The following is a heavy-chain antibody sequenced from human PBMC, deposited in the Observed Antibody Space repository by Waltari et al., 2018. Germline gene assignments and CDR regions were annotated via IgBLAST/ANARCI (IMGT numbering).Heavy chain of an antibody. Sequence: QVQLVQSGAEVKKPGSSVKVSCKASGGTFSSYAISWVRQALGQGLEWMGRIIPILGIANYAQKFQGRVTITADKSTSTAYMELSSLRSEDTAVYYCARDSGSYYYGSASGDWGQGTLVTVSS. CDR2: IIPILGIA. CDR3: ARDSGSYYYGSASGD. CDR1: GGTFSSYA. D-gene: IGHD3-10*01. V-gene: IGHV1-69*04. J-gene: IGHJ4*02.